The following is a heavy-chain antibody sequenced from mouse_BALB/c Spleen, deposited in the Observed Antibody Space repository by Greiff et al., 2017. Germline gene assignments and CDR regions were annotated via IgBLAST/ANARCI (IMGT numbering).Heavy chain of an antibody. Sequence: DVKLQESGPGLVKPSQSLSLTCTVTGYSITSDYAWTWIRQFPGNQLEWMGYISYSGSTSYNPSLKSRIAITRDTSKNQFFLQLNSVTTEDTATYYCARLGGSSYWYFDVWGAGTTVTVSS. CDR2: ISYSGST. CDR3: ARLGGSSYWYFDV. J-gene: IGHJ1*01. CDR1: GYSITSDYA. D-gene: IGHD1-1*01. V-gene: IGHV3-2*02.